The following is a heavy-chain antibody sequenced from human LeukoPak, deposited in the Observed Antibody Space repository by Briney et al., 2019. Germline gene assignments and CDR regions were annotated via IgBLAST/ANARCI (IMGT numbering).Heavy chain of an antibody. CDR2: IYYSGST. CDR1: GGSISSSSYY. Sequence: PSETLSLTCTVSGGSISSSSYYWGWIRQPPGKGLEWIGSIYYSGSTYYNPSLKSRVTISVDTSKNQFSLKLSSVTAADTAVYYCARRATKTLRYFDWLTGDEKYYFDYWGQGTLVTVSS. V-gene: IGHV4-39*01. J-gene: IGHJ4*02. D-gene: IGHD3-9*01. CDR3: ARRATKTLRYFDWLTGDEKYYFDY.